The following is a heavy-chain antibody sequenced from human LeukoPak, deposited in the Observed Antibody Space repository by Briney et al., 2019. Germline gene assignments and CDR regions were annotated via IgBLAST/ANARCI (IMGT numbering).Heavy chain of an antibody. V-gene: IGHV1-8*02. CDR2: MNPNSGNT. Sequence: ASVKVSCKASGGTFSSYAISWVRQAPGQGLEWMGWMNPNSGNTGYAQKFQGRVTMTRNTSISTAYMELSSLRSEDTAVYYCARVRGVGATTMYYWGQGTPGHRLL. CDR1: GGTFSSYA. J-gene: IGHJ4*02. D-gene: IGHD1-26*01. CDR3: ARVRGVGATTMYY.